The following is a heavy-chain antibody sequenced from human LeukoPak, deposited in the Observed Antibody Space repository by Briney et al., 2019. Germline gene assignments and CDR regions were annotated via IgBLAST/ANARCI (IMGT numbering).Heavy chain of an antibody. D-gene: IGHD3-22*01. CDR1: GGSISSYY. CDR2: IYYSGST. V-gene: IGHV4-59*08. J-gene: IGHJ4*02. CDR3: ARQFTYYYDSSGYYDY. Sequence: PSETLSLTCTVSGGSISSYYWSWIRQPPGKGLEWIGYIYYSGSTNYNPSLKSRVTISVDTSKNQFSLKLSSVTAADTAVYYCARQFTYYYDSSGYYDYWGQGTLVTVSS.